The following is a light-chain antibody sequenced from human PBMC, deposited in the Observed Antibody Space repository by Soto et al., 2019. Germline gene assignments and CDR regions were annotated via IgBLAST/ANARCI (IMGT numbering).Light chain of an antibody. CDR1: QGMSSY. CDR2: AAS. Sequence: ATPMTQSPSSCSASTGASVTITCGATQGMSSYLAWYQQKPGKAPKLLIYAASTMQSGVPSRFSGSGSGTDFTLIISCLQSEDFATYYCQHYNSYSEAFGQGTRLEIK. CDR3: QHYNSYSEA. J-gene: IGKJ5*01. V-gene: IGKV1-8*01.